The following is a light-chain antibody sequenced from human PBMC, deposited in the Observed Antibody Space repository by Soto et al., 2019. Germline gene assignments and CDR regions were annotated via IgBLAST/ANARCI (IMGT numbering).Light chain of an antibody. V-gene: IGLV2-14*01. CDR1: SSDVGGYKY. CDR3: SSYTSSSTLV. CDR2: EVS. Sequence: QSALTQPASVSGSPGQSITISCTGTSSDVGGYKYVSWYQQHPGKAPKLIIYEVSNRPSGVSNRFSGSKSGNTASLTISGLQAEDEADYYCSSYTSSSTLVFGNGTKV. J-gene: IGLJ1*01.